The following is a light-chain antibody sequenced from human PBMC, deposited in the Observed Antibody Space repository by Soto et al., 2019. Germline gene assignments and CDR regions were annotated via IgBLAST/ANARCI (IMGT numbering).Light chain of an antibody. CDR2: DAS. CDR3: QQYDNFPLMYS. CDR1: RDISNY. J-gene: IGKJ2*03. V-gene: IGKV1-33*01. Sequence: DIQMTQSPSSLSASVGDRVTITCQASRDISNYLNWYQQKPGKAPKLLIYDASNLETGVPSRFSGSGSGTDFTFTISSLQPEDIATYYCQQYDNFPLMYSFGQGTKLEIK.